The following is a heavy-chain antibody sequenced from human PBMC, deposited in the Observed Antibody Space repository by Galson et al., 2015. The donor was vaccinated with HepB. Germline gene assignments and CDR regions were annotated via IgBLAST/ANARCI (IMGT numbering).Heavy chain of an antibody. CDR1: GFTFSSYA. Sequence: SLRLCCAACGFTFSSYAMHWVRQARGKGLEYVSAIRSNGGSAYYANSVKGSFTISRDNSKNTLYLQMGSLRAEDMAVYYCARGNYDSSGYHTHAFDIWGQGTMVTVSS. CDR3: ARGNYDSSGYHTHAFDI. CDR2: IRSNGGSA. V-gene: IGHV3-64*01. J-gene: IGHJ3*02. D-gene: IGHD3-22*01.